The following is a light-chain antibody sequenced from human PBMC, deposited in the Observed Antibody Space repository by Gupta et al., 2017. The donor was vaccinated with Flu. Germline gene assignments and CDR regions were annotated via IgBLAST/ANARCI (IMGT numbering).Light chain of an antibody. CDR2: KAS. J-gene: IGKJ1*01. CDR3: QNNGRPQFT. CDR1: QSIDMW. Sequence: PSTLSAAVGDRVTITCRDSQSIDMWLAWFKQNQGTAPKTLIYKASQVDSGVPSRGSGGGAGTEFTLTIRRREHDEVETYYRQNNGRPQFTFGQGTKVEIK. V-gene: IGKV1-5*03.